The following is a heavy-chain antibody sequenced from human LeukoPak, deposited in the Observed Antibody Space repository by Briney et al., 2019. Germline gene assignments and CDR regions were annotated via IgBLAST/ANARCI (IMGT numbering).Heavy chain of an antibody. CDR2: ISWNSGSI. J-gene: IGHJ4*02. D-gene: IGHD5-18*01. V-gene: IGHV3-9*01. CDR1: GFTFSSYA. CDR3: AKDAAAGYSYGSGFDY. Sequence: GGSLRLSFAASGFTFSSYAMSWVRQAPGKGLEWVSGISWNSGSIGYADSVKGRFTISRDNAKNSLYLQMNSLRAEDTALYYCAKDAAAGYSYGSGFDYWGQGTLVTVSS.